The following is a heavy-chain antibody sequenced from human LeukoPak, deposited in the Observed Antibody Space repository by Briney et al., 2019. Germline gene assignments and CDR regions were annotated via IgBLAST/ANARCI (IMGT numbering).Heavy chain of an antibody. CDR3: ARAPISYDAFDI. D-gene: IGHD1-26*01. J-gene: IGHJ3*02. Sequence: SETLSLTCAVYGGSFSDCYWSWLRQPPGKGLEWIGQINHSGSTNYNPSLKSRVIISVDTSKNQFSLKLSAVTAADTAVYYCARAPISYDAFDIWGQGTMVTVSS. V-gene: IGHV4-34*01. CDR2: INHSGST. CDR1: GGSFSDCY.